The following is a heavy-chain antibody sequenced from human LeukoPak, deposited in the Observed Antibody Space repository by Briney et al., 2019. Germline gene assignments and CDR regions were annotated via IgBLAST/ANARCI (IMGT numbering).Heavy chain of an antibody. Sequence: GGSRRLSCAASGFTFSSYGMHWVRQAPGKGLEWVAFIRYDGSNKYDADSVRGRFTISRDNSKDTLYLQMNSLRVEDTAVYYCARDQGRRQWLASYYFDYWGQGTLVTVSS. J-gene: IGHJ4*02. CDR1: GFTFSSYG. CDR3: ARDQGRRQWLASYYFDY. D-gene: IGHD6-19*01. CDR2: IRYDGSNK. V-gene: IGHV3-30*02.